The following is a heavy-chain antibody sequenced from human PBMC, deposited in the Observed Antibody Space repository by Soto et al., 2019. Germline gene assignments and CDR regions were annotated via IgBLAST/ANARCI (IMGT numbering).Heavy chain of an antibody. J-gene: IGHJ4*02. CDR3: ARGIYPGGSSSSYYFDY. Sequence: EVQLVESGGGLVQPGGSLRLSCAASGFTFSSYWMHWVRQAPGKGLVWVSRINSDGSSTSYADSVKGRFTISRDNAKNTLYLQMYSLRAEDTAVYYCARGIYPGGSSSSYYFDYWGQGTLVTVSS. CDR1: GFTFSSYW. D-gene: IGHD6-6*01. V-gene: IGHV3-74*01. CDR2: INSDGSST.